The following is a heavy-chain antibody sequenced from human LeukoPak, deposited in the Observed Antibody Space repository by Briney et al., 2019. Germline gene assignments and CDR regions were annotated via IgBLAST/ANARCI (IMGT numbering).Heavy chain of an antibody. Sequence: PGGSLKLSCAASGFTFSSYEMNWVRQAPGKGLEWVSYISSSGSTIYYADSVRGRFTISRDNAKNSLYLQMNSLRAEDTAVYYCAVGAKGNDYWGQGTLVTVSS. D-gene: IGHD1-26*01. V-gene: IGHV3-48*03. CDR1: GFTFSSYE. CDR3: AVGAKGNDY. J-gene: IGHJ4*02. CDR2: ISSSGSTI.